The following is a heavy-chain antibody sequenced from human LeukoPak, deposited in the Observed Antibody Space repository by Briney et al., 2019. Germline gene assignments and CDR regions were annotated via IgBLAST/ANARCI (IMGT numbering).Heavy chain of an antibody. V-gene: IGHV3-23*01. CDR2: IGCTGINT. CDR3: AKGLVAGSQYFDS. CDR1: GFTFNTYA. J-gene: IGHJ4*02. Sequence: GGSLRLSCVASGFTFNTYAMSWVRQAPGKGLEWVSAIGCTGINTKYADSVNGRFTVSRDNSRDTRYLQMSSLRADDTALYYCAKGLVAGSQYFDSWGQGTLVTVSS. D-gene: IGHD2-15*01.